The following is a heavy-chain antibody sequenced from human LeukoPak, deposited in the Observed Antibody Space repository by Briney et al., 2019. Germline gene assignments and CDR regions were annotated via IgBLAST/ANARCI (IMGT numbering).Heavy chain of an antibody. CDR3: ARYRSGGSRGFDY. V-gene: IGHV3-48*01. D-gene: IGHD6-19*01. CDR1: GFTFSSYW. Sequence: PGGSLRLSCAASGFTFSSYWMSWVRQAPGKGLEWVSYISGSSSTIYYADSVKDRFTISRDNAKNSLYLQMNSLRAEDTAVYYCARYRSGGSRGFDYWGQGTLVTVSS. J-gene: IGHJ4*02. CDR2: ISGSSSTI.